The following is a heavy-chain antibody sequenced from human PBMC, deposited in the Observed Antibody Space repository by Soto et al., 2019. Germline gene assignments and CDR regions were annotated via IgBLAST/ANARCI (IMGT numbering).Heavy chain of an antibody. CDR1: GFTFSSYG. J-gene: IGHJ6*02. Sequence: GGSLRLSCAASGFTFSSYGMHWVRQAPGKGLEWVAVIWYDGSNKYYADSVKGRFTISRDNSKNTLYLQMNSLRAEDTAVYYCARVQDPHNYGMDVWGQGTTVTVSS. V-gene: IGHV3-33*01. CDR2: IWYDGSNK. CDR3: ARVQDPHNYGMDV.